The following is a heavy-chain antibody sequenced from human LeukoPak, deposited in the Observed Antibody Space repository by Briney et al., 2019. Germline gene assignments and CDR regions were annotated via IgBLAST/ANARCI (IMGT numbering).Heavy chain of an antibody. CDR1: GGSFSGYY. J-gene: IGHJ5*02. CDR3: ARSRSGEGIDP. D-gene: IGHD3-3*01. CDR2: IYYSGST. Sequence: SETLSLTCAVYGGSFSGYYWSWIRQHPGKGLEWIGYIYYSGSTYYNPSLKSRVTISVDTSKIQFSLKLNSVTAADTAVYYCARSRSGEGIDPWGQGTLVTVSS. V-gene: IGHV4-31*11.